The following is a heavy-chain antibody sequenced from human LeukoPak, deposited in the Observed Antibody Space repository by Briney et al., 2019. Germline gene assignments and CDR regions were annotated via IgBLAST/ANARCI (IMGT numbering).Heavy chain of an antibody. D-gene: IGHD1-14*01. V-gene: IGHV1-18*01. CDR1: GGTFSSYA. J-gene: IGHJ4*02. CDR3: ARLTVITTLDY. Sequence: ASVKVSCKASGGTFSSYAISWVRQAPGQGLEWMGWISAYNGNTNYAQKLQGRVTMTTDTSTSTAYMELRSLRSDDTAVYYCARLTVITTLDYWGQGTLVTVSS. CDR2: ISAYNGNT.